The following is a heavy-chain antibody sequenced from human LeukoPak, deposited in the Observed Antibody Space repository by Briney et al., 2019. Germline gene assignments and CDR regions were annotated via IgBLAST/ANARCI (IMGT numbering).Heavy chain of an antibody. Sequence: ASVKVSCKASGYTFTSYYMHWVRQAPGQGLEWMGRINPNSGGTNYAQKFQGRVTMTRDTSISTAYMELSRLRSDDTAVYYCARGGNNHYYHSNTLVDYWGQGTLVTVSS. D-gene: IGHD3-22*01. V-gene: IGHV1-2*06. CDR1: GYTFTSYY. CDR2: INPNSGGT. J-gene: IGHJ4*02. CDR3: ARGGNNHYYHSNTLVDY.